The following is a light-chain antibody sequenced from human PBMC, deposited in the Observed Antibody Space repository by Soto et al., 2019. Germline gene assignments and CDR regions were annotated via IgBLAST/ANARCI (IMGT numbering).Light chain of an antibody. CDR2: DTS. V-gene: IGKV3-11*01. CDR3: QEYSDWPTWT. Sequence: IMLKQSPATLSLKQGERATLSCRASQTVGSYLAWFRQTPGQAPRLLIYDTSIRATGIPARFSGSGSGTDFTLTISSLEAEDLAIYYCQEYSDWPTWTFGQGTIV. J-gene: IGKJ1*01. CDR1: QTVGSY.